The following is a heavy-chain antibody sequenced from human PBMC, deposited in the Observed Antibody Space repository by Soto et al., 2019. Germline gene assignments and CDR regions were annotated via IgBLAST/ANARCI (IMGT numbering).Heavy chain of an antibody. D-gene: IGHD4-17*01. CDR1: GGSMSRSSYY. J-gene: IGHJ4*02. CDR2: IYYSGST. Sequence: PSETLSLTCTVSGGSMSRSSYYWGWIRQPPGKGLEWIGSIYYSGSTYYNPSLKSRVTISVDTSKNQFSLKLSSVTAADTAVYYCARHDYGGFGLWGQGTLVTVSA. CDR3: ARHDYGGFGL. V-gene: IGHV4-39*01.